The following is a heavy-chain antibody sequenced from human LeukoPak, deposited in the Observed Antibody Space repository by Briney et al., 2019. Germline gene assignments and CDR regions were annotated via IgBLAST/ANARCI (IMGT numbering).Heavy chain of an antibody. D-gene: IGHD3-3*01. J-gene: IGHJ4*02. CDR2: ISYDGSNK. V-gene: IGHV3-30*03. CDR1: GFTFSSYG. Sequence: GRSLRLSCAASGFTFSSYGMHWVRQAPGKGLEWVAVISYDGSNKYYADSVKGRFTISRDNSKNTLYLQMNSLRAEDTAVYYCATRSYDFLDYWGQGTLVTVSS. CDR3: ATRSYDFLDY.